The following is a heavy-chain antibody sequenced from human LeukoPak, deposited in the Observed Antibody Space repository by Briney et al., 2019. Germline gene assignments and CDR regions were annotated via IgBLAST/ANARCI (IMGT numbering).Heavy chain of an antibody. V-gene: IGHV1-18*01. CDR2: ISVYNSNT. J-gene: IGHJ4*02. D-gene: IGHD3-10*01. Sequence: ASVKVSCKASGYTFSSYDINWVRQAPGQGLEWMGWISVYNSNTNYAQKLQGRVTMTTDTSTSTAYMELRSLRSGDTAVYYCARVYYYFDYWGQGTLVTVSS. CDR1: GYTFSSYD. CDR3: ARVYYYFDY.